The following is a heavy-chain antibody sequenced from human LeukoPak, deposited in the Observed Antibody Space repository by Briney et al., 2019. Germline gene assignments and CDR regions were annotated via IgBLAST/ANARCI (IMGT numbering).Heavy chain of an antibody. D-gene: IGHD2-15*01. V-gene: IGHV3-21*01. CDR2: IMTGGYI. J-gene: IGHJ4*02. Sequence: GGSLRLSCAASGLFRPHSLNWIRQAPGKGLEWLSSIMTGGYIHYAESAKGRFIISRDNARDSLYLQMNSLSAEDTAIYYCAGALCSGGSCYSFNYWGQGTLVTVSS. CDR3: AGALCSGGSCYSFNY. CDR1: GLFRPHS.